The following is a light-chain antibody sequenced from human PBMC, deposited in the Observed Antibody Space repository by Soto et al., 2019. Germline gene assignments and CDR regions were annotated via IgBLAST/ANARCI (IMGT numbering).Light chain of an antibody. CDR1: SSDVGGYNY. CDR2: DVS. V-gene: IGLV2-14*01. J-gene: IGLJ1*01. Sequence: QSALTQPASVSGPPGQSITISCTGTSSDVGGYNYVSWYQQHPGKAPKLMIYDVSNRPSGVSNRFSGSKSGNTASLTISGLQAEDEADYYCSSYTSSSTFSVFGTGTKVTVL. CDR3: SSYTSSSTFSV.